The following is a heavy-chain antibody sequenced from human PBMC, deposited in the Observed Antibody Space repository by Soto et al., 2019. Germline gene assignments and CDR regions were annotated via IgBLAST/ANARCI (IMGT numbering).Heavy chain of an antibody. Sequence: EVQLVESGGGLVQPGGSLRLSCAASGFSFSTYSMNWVRQAPGKGLEWVSYISSRSYTIYYIDSVKGRFTIYRDNAKSSLYLQMNMPRDEETALHYWARVGSSSDNGMDVWGQGTTVTVTS. D-gene: IGHD6-6*01. CDR1: GFSFSTYS. CDR3: ARVGSSSDNGMDV. CDR2: ISSRSYTI. J-gene: IGHJ6*02. V-gene: IGHV3-48*02.